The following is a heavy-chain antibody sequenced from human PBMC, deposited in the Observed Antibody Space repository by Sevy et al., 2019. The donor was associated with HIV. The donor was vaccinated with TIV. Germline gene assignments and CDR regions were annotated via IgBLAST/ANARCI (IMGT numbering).Heavy chain of an antibody. Sequence: ASVKVSCKASGYTFTNYYMHWVRQAPGQGLEWMGIINPSDVSTVYAEKFQGRVTMTRDTSTSTVYMELSSLRSDDTAVYYCGRTSPRGGFDHWGQGALVTVS. V-gene: IGHV1-46*03. CDR3: GRTSPRGGFDH. CDR1: GYTFTNYY. J-gene: IGHJ4*02. D-gene: IGHD3-16*01. CDR2: INPSDVST.